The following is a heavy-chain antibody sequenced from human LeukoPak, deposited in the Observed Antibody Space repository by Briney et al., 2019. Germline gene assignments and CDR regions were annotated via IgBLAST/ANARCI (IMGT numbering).Heavy chain of an antibody. D-gene: IGHD3-10*01. CDR3: ARTKEVTMAWGAFDI. CDR2: INPNSGGT. J-gene: IGHJ3*02. CDR1: GYTFTGYY. Sequence: ASVKVSCKASGYTFTGYYMHWVRQAPGQGLEWMGWINPNSGGTNYAQKFQGRVTMTRDTSISTAYMELSRLRSDDTAVYYCARTKEVTMAWGAFDIWGQGTMVTVSS. V-gene: IGHV1-2*02.